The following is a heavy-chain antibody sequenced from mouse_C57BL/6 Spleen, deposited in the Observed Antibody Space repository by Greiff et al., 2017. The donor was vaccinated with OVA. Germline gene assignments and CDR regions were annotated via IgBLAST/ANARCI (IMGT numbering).Heavy chain of an antibody. CDR3: TTLKTLGFDV. CDR2: IDPENGDT. V-gene: IGHV14-4*01. J-gene: IGHJ1*03. Sequence: EVKLVESGAELVRPGASVKLSCTASGFNIKDDYMHWVKQRPEQGLEWIGWIDPENGDTEYASKFQGKATITADTSSNTAYLQLSSLTSEDTAVYYCTTLKTLGFDVWGTGTTVTVSS. CDR1: GFNIKDDY.